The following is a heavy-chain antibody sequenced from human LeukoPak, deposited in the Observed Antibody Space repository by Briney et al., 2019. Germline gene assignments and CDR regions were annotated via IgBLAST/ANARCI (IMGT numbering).Heavy chain of an antibody. Sequence: GGSLRLSCAASGFTVSSNYMSWVRQAPGKGLEWVSAIYSSGSTYYAASVKGRFTISRDNSKNTLYLQMNSLRAEDTAVYYCAKEGGDYPHFDYWGQGTLVTVSS. CDR3: AKEGGDYPHFDY. V-gene: IGHV3-53*01. CDR2: IYSSGST. D-gene: IGHD4-17*01. CDR1: GFTVSSNY. J-gene: IGHJ4*02.